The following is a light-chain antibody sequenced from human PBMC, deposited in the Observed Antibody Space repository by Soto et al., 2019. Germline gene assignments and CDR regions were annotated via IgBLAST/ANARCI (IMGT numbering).Light chain of an antibody. CDR2: GVT. CDR3: SSYTTSSSLE. CDR1: SSDIGAYNY. J-gene: IGLJ2*01. V-gene: IGLV2-14*01. Sequence: QSALTQPASVSGSPGQSMTISCTGTSSDIGAYNYVSWYQQHPGKTPKLMIYGVTNRPSGVSNRFSGSKSGSTASLTISGLQAEDEADYYCSSYTTSSSLEFGGGTKLTVL.